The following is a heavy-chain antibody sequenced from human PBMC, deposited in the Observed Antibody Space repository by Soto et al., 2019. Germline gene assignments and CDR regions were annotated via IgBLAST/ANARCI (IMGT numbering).Heavy chain of an antibody. Sequence: ASVKVSCKASNDSLSSHFIHWVRQAPGEGLEWMGIINPGPTSASYSKEFQGRLTLTSDMPSRTVYMQLSNLRSDDTAVYYGAGASSRGSSVVAAYWGQGTLVTVSS. V-gene: IGHV1-46*01. CDR3: AGASSRGSSVVAAY. CDR1: NDSLSSHF. J-gene: IGHJ4*02. CDR2: INPGPTSA. D-gene: IGHD2-15*01.